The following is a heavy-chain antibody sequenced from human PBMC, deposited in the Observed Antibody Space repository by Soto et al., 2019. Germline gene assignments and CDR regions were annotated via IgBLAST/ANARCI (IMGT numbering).Heavy chain of an antibody. CDR2: ISAYNANT. V-gene: IGHV1-18*01. CDR3: ARGRYLDY. CDR1: GYTFPTYS. J-gene: IGHJ4*02. Sequence: QVHLVQSGAEVKKPGASVKVSCKASGYTFPTYSIAWVRQAPGQGLEWMGWISAYNANTDYAQRLQGRVTITTDTSTSTAHMELRSLRSDDTAVYYCARGRYLDYWGQGTLVTVSS. D-gene: IGHD1-26*01.